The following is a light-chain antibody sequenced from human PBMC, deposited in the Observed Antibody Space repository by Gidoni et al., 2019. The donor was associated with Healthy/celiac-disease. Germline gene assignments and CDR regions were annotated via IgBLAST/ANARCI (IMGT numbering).Light chain of an antibody. V-gene: IGKV3-20*01. J-gene: IGKJ3*01. CDR3: QQYGSSHT. CDR2: GAS. CDR1: QSVSSSY. Sequence: EIVLTQSPGTLSLSTGERATLSCRASQSVSSSYLAWYQQKPGQAPRLLLYGASSRATGIPDRFSGSGSGTDFTLTISRLEPEDFAVYYCQQYGSSHTFXPXTKVDIK.